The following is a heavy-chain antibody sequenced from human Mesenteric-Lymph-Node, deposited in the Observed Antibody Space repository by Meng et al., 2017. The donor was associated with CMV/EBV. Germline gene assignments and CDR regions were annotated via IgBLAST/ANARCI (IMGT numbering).Heavy chain of an antibody. Sequence: ESLKISCAASGFTVSSNYMSWVRQAPGKGLEWIASVYYSGSTNYNPSLKSRVTMSVDTSKNQFSLQLRSVTAADTVVYYCARFTYYDLLADYHTRHFDYWGQGKLVTVSS. J-gene: IGHJ4*02. CDR3: ARFTYYDLLADYHTRHFDY. CDR1: GFTVSSNY. CDR2: VYYSGST. D-gene: IGHD3-9*01. V-gene: IGHV4-59*02.